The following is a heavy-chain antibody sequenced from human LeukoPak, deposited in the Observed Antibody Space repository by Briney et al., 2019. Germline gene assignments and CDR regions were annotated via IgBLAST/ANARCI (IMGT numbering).Heavy chain of an antibody. V-gene: IGHV1-2*02. CDR1: EYTFTGYF. D-gene: IGHD5-18*01. J-gene: IGHJ5*02. CDR2: INPNSGGT. Sequence: GASVKVSCKASEYTFTGYFMHWVRQAPGQGLEWMGWINPNSGGTNYAQNFQGRVSLTRDTSISTVYMELSRLNSDDTAVYYCARGGFGETALVTPPSDDWFDPWGQGTLVTVSS. CDR3: ARGGFGETALVTPPSDDWFDP.